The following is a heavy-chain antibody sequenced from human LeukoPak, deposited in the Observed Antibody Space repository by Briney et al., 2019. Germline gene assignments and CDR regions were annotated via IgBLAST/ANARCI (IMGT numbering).Heavy chain of an antibody. D-gene: IGHD3-10*01. CDR3: ARLMVRGAYGVDI. CDR1: GGSISSSSYY. V-gene: IGHV4-39*07. Sequence: SETLSLTCTVSGGSISSSSYYWGWIRQPPGKGLEWIGSIYYSGSTYYNPSLKSRVTISVDTSKNQFSLKLSSVTAADTAVYYCARLMVRGAYGVDIWGQGTMVTVSS. J-gene: IGHJ3*02. CDR2: IYYSGST.